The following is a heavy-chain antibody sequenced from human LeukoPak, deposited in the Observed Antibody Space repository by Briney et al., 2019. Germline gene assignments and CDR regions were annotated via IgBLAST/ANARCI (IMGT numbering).Heavy chain of an antibody. CDR1: GFTFSSYS. V-gene: IGHV3-48*04. CDR2: ISSSGSTI. Sequence: GGSLRLSCAASGFTFSSYSMNWVRQAPGKGLEWVSYISSSGSTIYYADSVKGRFTISRDNAKNSLYLQMNSLRAEDTAVYYCAREGGIVGEWSDYWGQGTQVTVSS. D-gene: IGHD1-26*01. J-gene: IGHJ4*02. CDR3: AREGGIVGEWSDY.